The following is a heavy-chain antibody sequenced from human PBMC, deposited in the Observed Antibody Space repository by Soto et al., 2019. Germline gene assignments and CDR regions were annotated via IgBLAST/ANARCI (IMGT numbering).Heavy chain of an antibody. CDR1: GFIFSDHH. CDR3: ARLMGTSFDL. CDR2: ARNGAHSYTT. Sequence: GSLRLSCVASGFIFSDHHMDWVRQPPGKGLEWVGRARNGAHSYTTAYAASVKGRFAISRDDSKNSLSLQMNSLKTEDTVVYFCARLMGTSFDLWGPGTLVTVS. V-gene: IGHV3-72*01. D-gene: IGHD2-8*01. J-gene: IGHJ4*02.